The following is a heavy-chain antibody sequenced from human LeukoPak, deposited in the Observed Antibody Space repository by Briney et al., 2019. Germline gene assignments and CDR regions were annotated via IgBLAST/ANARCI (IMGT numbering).Heavy chain of an antibody. CDR2: ISGSGDST. J-gene: IGHJ3*02. CDR3: AKCLDAFDI. Sequence: PGGSLRLSCAASVFTFSSFVMSWVRQAPGMGPEWVSAISGSGDSTYYADSVKGRFTISRDNSKNTLHLQMNSLRAEDTAVYYCAKCLDAFDIWGQGTMVTVSS. V-gene: IGHV3-23*01. CDR1: VFTFSSFV.